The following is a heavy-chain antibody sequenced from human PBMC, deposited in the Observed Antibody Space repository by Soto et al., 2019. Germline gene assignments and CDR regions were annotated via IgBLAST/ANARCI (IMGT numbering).Heavy chain of an antibody. CDR3: ASWREREHAFDV. Sequence: DVQLVESGGGLIQPGESLRLSCVAFGRTVSGTKYVALVRQAPGKGLEWVSALYDVCGSFYADSVKGRFTTSSDRSRSTVYLHLNDLRPDDTAVYSCASWREREHAFDVWGQGTAVIVSP. J-gene: IGHJ3*01. V-gene: IGHV3-53*01. CDR2: LYDVCGS. CDR1: GRTVSGTKY. D-gene: IGHD1-1*01.